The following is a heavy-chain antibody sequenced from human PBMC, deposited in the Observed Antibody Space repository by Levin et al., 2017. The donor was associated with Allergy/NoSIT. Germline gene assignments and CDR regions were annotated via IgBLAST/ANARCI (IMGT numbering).Heavy chain of an antibody. D-gene: IGHD3-22*01. CDR3: ARGLSIKGAYDSSGYVDY. V-gene: IGHV4-34*01. CDR1: GGSFSGYY. CDR2: INHSGST. Sequence: PSETLSLTCAVYGGSFSGYYWSWIRQPPGKGLEWIGEINHSGSTNYNPSLKSRVTISVDTSKNQFSLKLSSVTAADTAVYYCARGLSIKGAYDSSGYVDYWGQGTLVTVSS. J-gene: IGHJ4*02.